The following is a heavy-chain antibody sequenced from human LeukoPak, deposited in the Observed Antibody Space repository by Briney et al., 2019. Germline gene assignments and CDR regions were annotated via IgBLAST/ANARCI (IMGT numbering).Heavy chain of an antibody. CDR2: ISSSSSYI. V-gene: IGHV3-21*01. CDR1: GFTFSSYS. D-gene: IGHD1-26*01. J-gene: IGHJ3*02. Sequence: GGSLRLSCAASGFTFSSYSMNWVRQAPGKGLEWVSSISSSSSYIYYADSVKGRFTISRDNAKNSLYLQMNSLRAEDTAVYYCARSYRNPYDAFDIWGQGTMVTVSS. CDR3: ARSYRNPYDAFDI.